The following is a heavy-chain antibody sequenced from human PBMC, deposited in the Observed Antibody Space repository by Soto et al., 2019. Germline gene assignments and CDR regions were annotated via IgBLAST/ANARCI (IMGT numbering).Heavy chain of an antibody. Sequence: PGGSLRLSCAASGFTFSSYAMSWVRQAPGKGLEWVSSISGSGSSIYYADSVKGRFTISRDNSKNTLYLQMNSLRAEDTAVYYCAKCYGDLLYGMDVWGQGTTVTVSS. V-gene: IGHV3-23*01. CDR1: GFTFSSYA. D-gene: IGHD4-17*01. J-gene: IGHJ6*02. CDR3: AKCYGDLLYGMDV. CDR2: ISGSGSSI.